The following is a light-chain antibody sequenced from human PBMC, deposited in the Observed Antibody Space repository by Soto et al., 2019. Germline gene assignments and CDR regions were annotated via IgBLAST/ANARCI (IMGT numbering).Light chain of an antibody. V-gene: IGKV1-5*01. J-gene: IGKJ1*01. Sequence: DIQMTQSPSTLSASVGERVTITCRASQSISSWLAWYQQKPGKAPKLLIYDASSLESGVPSRFSGSGSGTAFTLTISSLQPDDFATYYCQQYNSYPTFGQGTKVEIK. CDR3: QQYNSYPT. CDR1: QSISSW. CDR2: DAS.